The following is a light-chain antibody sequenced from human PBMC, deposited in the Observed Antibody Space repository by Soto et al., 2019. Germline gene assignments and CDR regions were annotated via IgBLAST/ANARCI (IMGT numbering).Light chain of an antibody. V-gene: IGKV3-11*01. CDR2: DAS. Sequence: EIVLTQSSAPLSLSPGERATLSCRASQSVSSYLAWYQQKPGQAPRLLIYDASNRATGIPARFSGSGSGTDFTLTISSLEPEDFAVYYCQQRSNWPPVITFGQGTQLEIK. CDR1: QSVSSY. CDR3: QQRSNWPPVIT. J-gene: IGKJ5*01.